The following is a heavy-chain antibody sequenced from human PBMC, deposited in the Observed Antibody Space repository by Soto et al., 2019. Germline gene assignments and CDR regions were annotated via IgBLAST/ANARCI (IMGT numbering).Heavy chain of an antibody. V-gene: IGHV1-8*01. J-gene: IGHJ4*02. CDR2: INLNSGDT. CDR3: ARGRGWRDY. D-gene: IGHD6-19*01. CDR1: GYTFTSYD. Sequence: VASVKVSCKASGYTFTSYDINWVRQAAGQGLEWMGWINLNSGDTDSAQKFQGRLTMTRDTSISTAYMELSSLTSEDTAVYYCARGRGWRDYWGQGTLVTVSS.